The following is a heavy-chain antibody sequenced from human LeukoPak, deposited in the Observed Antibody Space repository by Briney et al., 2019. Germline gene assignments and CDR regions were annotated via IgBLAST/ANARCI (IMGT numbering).Heavy chain of an antibody. CDR3: ARRSGIAVAGAFDY. V-gene: IGHV3-23*01. Sequence: GGTLRLSCAASRFTFSSYGMNWVRQTPGKGLEWVSAISGSGDRTYHADSVKGRFTISRDNSKNMLYLQMNSLRAEDTAVYYCARRSGIAVAGAFDYWGQGTLVTVSS. D-gene: IGHD6-19*01. J-gene: IGHJ4*02. CDR2: ISGSGDRT. CDR1: RFTFSSYG.